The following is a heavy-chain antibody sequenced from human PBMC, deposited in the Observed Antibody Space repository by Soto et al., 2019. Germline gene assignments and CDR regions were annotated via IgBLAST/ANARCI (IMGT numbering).Heavy chain of an antibody. CDR2: IYSDGST. CDR3: ARGLKIRHDAFDL. Sequence: EVHLVESGGGLIQPGGSLRLSCAPSGFTVSNNYMNWVRQAPGKGLEWVSIIYSDGSTYYADYVKGRFTISRDNSKNTLYLQMDSLRAEDTAVYFCARGLKIRHDAFDLWGPGTMVTVSS. V-gene: IGHV3-53*01. J-gene: IGHJ3*01. CDR1: GFTVSNNY. D-gene: IGHD3-22*01.